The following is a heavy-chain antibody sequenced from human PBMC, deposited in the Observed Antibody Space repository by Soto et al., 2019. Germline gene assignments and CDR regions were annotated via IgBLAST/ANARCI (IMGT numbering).Heavy chain of an antibody. D-gene: IGHD3-22*01. CDR1: GFTFSSYS. J-gene: IGHJ6*02. CDR3: ARDPSLGYYDSSGYPGVYYYYGMDV. Sequence: GGSLRLSCAASGFTFSSYSMNWVRQAPGKGLEWVSSISSSSSYIYYADSVKGRFTISRDNAKNSLYLQMNSLRAEDTAVYYCARDPSLGYYDSSGYPGVYYYYGMDVWGQGTTVTVSS. CDR2: ISSSSSYI. V-gene: IGHV3-21*01.